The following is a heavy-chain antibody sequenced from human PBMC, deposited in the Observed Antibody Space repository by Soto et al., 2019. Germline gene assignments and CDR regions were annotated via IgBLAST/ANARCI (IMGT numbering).Heavy chain of an antibody. CDR2: ISAYNGNT. D-gene: IGHD5-12*01. Sequence: ASVKVSCKASGCTFTSYGISWVRQAPGQGLEWMGWISAYNGNTNYAQKLQGRVTMTTDTSTSTAYMELRSLRSDDTAVYYCARDQYSGYEASAFDIWGQGTMVTV. CDR3: ARDQYSGYEASAFDI. J-gene: IGHJ3*02. V-gene: IGHV1-18*01. CDR1: GCTFTSYG.